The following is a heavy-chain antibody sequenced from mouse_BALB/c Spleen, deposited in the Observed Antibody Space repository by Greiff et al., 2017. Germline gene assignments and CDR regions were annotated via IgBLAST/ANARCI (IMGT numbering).Heavy chain of an antibody. CDR3: TRRTYAMDY. V-gene: IGHV1-69*02. Sequence: VQLQQPGAELVRPGASVKLSCKASGYTFTSYWINWVKQRPGQGLEWIGNIYPSDSYTNYNQKFKDKATLTVDKSSSTAYMQLSSPTSEDSAVYYCTRRTYAMDYWGQGTSVTVSS. CDR2: IYPSDSYT. CDR1: GYTFTSYW. J-gene: IGHJ4*01.